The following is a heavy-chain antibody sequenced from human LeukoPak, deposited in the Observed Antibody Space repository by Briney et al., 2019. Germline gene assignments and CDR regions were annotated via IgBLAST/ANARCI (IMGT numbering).Heavy chain of an antibody. CDR2: IYTSGST. CDR3: ARARDESDILVVPAAGWFDP. Sequence: SQTLSLTCTVAGGSISSGSYYWSCIRQPAGKGLEWIGRIYTSGSTNYNPSLKSRVTISVDTSKNQFSLKLSSVTAADTAVYYCARARDESDILVVPAAGWFDPRRQGTLVTVSS. J-gene: IGHJ5*02. D-gene: IGHD2-2*01. CDR1: GGSISSGSYY. V-gene: IGHV4-61*02.